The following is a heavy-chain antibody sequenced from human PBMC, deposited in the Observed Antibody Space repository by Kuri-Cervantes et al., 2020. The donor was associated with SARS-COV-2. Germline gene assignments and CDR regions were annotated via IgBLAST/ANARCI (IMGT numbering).Heavy chain of an antibody. D-gene: IGHD1-26*01. Sequence: SVPVSCQASGYIFHRFGITGVRQAPGQGLEWMGWISTYNGDTEYAQKFQGRVTMTTDTLRTTAFMELRSLRSDEAAVYYCARVKAVVGATELRHDRLGLDYWGQGTLVTVSS. CDR3: ARVKAVVGATELRHDRLGLDY. V-gene: IGHV1-18*04. CDR1: GYIFHRFG. CDR2: ISTYNGDT. J-gene: IGHJ4*02.